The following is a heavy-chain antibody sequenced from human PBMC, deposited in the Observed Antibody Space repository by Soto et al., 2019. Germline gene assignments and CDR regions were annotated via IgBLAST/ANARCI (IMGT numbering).Heavy chain of an antibody. CDR2: ISSSGSTI. J-gene: IGHJ4*02. Sequence: PGGSLRLSCAASGFNFSDYYMSWIRQAPGKGLEWVSYISSSGSTIYYADSVKGRFTISRDNAKNSLYLLMNSLRAEDTAVYYCARNHLEVPAAPVDYWGQGTLVTVSS. CDR3: ARNHLEVPAAPVDY. V-gene: IGHV3-11*01. CDR1: GFNFSDYY. D-gene: IGHD2-2*01.